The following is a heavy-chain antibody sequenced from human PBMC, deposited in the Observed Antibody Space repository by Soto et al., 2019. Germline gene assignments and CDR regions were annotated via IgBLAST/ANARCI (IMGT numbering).Heavy chain of an antibody. Sequence: GGSLRLSCAASGFTFSSYWMSWVRQAPGKGLEWVANIKQDGSEKYYGDSVKGRFTISRDNAKNSLYLQMNSLRAEDTAEYYGARDLYSSSWYDYWGQGTLVTVSS. CDR1: GFTFSSYW. J-gene: IGHJ4*02. V-gene: IGHV3-7*01. CDR3: ARDLYSSSWYDY. D-gene: IGHD6-13*01. CDR2: IKQDGSEK.